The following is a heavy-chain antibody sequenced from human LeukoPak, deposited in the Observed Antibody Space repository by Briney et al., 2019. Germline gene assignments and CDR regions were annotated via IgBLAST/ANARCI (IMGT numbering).Heavy chain of an antibody. CDR1: GYTFTSYD. CDR2: MNPNSGNT. J-gene: IGHJ6*02. V-gene: IGHV1-8*01. CDR3: AKIGETLYYYGMDV. D-gene: IGHD3-10*01. Sequence: ASVTVSCTASGYTFTSYDINWVRQAPGQGLEWMGWMNPNSGNTGYAQKFQGRVTMTRNTSISTAYMELSSLRSEDTAVYYCAKIGETLYYYGMDVWGQGTTVTVSS.